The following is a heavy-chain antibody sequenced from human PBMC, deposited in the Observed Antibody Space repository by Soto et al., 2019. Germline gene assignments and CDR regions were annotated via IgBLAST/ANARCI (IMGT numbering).Heavy chain of an antibody. CDR1: GGSISNYY. CDR3: ARDDNGRNGRAFDR. V-gene: IGHV4-4*07. D-gene: IGHD4-17*01. J-gene: IGHJ5*02. CDR2: IYTSGNT. Sequence: SETLSLTCTVSGGSISNYYWSWIRQPAGKGLEWIGRIYTSGNTNYNPSLKGRVTMSVDMSKNQFSLKLSSVAAADTAVYYCARDDNGRNGRAFDRWGQRTLVTVSS.